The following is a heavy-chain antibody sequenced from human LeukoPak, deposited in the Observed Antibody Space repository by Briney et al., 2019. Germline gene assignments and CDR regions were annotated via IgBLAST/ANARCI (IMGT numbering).Heavy chain of an antibody. V-gene: IGHV1-58*01. J-gene: IGHJ3*01. D-gene: IGHD4-23*01. CDR2: IVVGSGNT. Sequence: GTPVKVSCKASGFTFTSSAVQWVRQARGQRLEWIGWIVVGSGNTNYAQKFQERVTITRDMSTSTVYMELSSLRSEDTAVYYCAAEGRPTVVTFRKGAVDLWGQGTMVTVSS. CDR1: GFTFTSSA. CDR3: AAEGRPTVVTFRKGAVDL.